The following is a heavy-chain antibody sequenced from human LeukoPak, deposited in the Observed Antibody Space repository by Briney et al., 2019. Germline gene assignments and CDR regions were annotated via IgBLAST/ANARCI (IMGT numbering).Heavy chain of an antibody. CDR3: ARGPTPYGMDV. Sequence: SETLSLTCAVYGGSFSGYYWSWIRQPPGKGLEWIGEINHSGSTNYNPSLKSRVTISVDTSKNQFSLKMSAVTAADTAVYYCARGPTPYGMDVWGKGTTVTVSS. D-gene: IGHD2-15*01. CDR1: GGSFSGYY. CDR2: INHSGST. J-gene: IGHJ6*04. V-gene: IGHV4-34*01.